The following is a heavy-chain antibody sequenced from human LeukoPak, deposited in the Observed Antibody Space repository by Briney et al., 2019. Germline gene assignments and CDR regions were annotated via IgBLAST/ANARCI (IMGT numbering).Heavy chain of an antibody. Sequence: PGGSLRLSCTASGFTFRTFGMTWVRQSPGKGLEWVSEISESGDDTYYADSVKGRFTISRDNSKNTLYLQMNSLRVEDTALYFCTKGTWLDAWGQGTLVTVSS. CDR1: GFTFRTFG. V-gene: IGHV3-23*01. J-gene: IGHJ5*02. CDR3: TKGTWLDA. CDR2: ISESGDDT.